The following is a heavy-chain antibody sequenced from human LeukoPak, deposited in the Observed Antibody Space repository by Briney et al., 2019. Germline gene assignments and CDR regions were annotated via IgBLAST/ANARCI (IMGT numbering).Heavy chain of an antibody. J-gene: IGHJ4*02. CDR3: ARRGAYFDY. V-gene: IGHV1-2*02. Sequence: ASVKVSCKTSGYSFTGYYMHWVRQAPGQGLEWMGWINPKNGGTNYPQKFQGRVTMTTDTSVGTAYMELSSLASDDTAVYYRARRGAYFDYWGQGTLVSVSP. CDR2: INPKNGGT. CDR1: GYSFTGYY.